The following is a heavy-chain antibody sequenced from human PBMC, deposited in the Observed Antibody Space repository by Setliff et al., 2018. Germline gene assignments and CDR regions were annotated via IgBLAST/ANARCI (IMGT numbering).Heavy chain of an antibody. CDR2: IYPSNSNI. J-gene: IGHJ3*01. V-gene: IGHV5-51*01. CDR1: GYSFTDYW. Sequence: GESLKISCKPSGYSFTDYWIAWVRQMPGKGLAWMGIIYPSNSNIKYSPSFQGQVTISADKSISTAYLQWSSLKASDTASYYCARPSAGWTRPFDVWGQGTTVTVSS. D-gene: IGHD6-19*01. CDR3: ARPSAGWTRPFDV.